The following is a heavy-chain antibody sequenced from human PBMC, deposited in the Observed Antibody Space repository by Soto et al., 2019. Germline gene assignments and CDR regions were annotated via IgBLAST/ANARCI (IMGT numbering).Heavy chain of an antibody. D-gene: IGHD2-15*01. Sequence: PSVKVSCPASRYKLPTYFIQWVRQAPGQGLEWMGMIHPSGDTGYAQKFRGRVTMTIDTSTTTAYMELRNLTSEDTAVYFSVRGYCTTSPCSGDFQFWGQGTLVTFSS. CDR1: RYKLPTYF. CDR2: IHPSGDT. J-gene: IGHJ1*01. CDR3: VRGYCTTSPCSGDFQF. V-gene: IGHV1-46*01.